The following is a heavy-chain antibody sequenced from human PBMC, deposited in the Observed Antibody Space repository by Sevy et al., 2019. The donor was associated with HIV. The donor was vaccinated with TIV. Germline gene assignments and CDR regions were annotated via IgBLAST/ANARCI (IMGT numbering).Heavy chain of an antibody. CDR2: MNPNSGNT. CDR3: ASWMEPPYGDYGMDV. CDR1: GYTFTSYD. D-gene: IGHD1-1*01. Sequence: ASVKVSCKASGYTFTSYDINWVRQATGQGLEWMGWMNPNSGNTGYAQKFQGRVTMTRNTSISTAYMELSSLRSEDTAVYYCASWMEPPYGDYGMDVWGQGTTVTVSS. J-gene: IGHJ6*02. V-gene: IGHV1-8*01.